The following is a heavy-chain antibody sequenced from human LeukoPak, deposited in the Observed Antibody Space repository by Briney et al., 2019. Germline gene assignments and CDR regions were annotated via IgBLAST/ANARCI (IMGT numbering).Heavy chain of an antibody. D-gene: IGHD3-22*01. V-gene: IGHV3-23*01. CDR3: AKKGYYDGSGYYMYYFDH. CDR2: IRGSGGTA. CDR1: GFTFSIYA. Sequence: PGGSLRLSCAASGFTFSIYAMSWVRQAPGKGLKWVSAIRGSGGTAYYADSVKGRFTISRDNSKNTLYLQMNSLRAEDTAVYYCAKKGYYDGSGYYMYYFDHWGQGTLVTVSS. J-gene: IGHJ4*02.